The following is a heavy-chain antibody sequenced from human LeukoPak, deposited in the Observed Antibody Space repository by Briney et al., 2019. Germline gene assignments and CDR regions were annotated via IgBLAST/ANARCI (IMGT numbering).Heavy chain of an antibody. CDR3: AGETTTAIDY. D-gene: IGHD4-17*01. Sequence: SETLSLTCTVSGGSISSYYWSWIRQPPGKGLEWIGYIYYSGSTNYSPSLKSRVTISVDTSKNQFSLELSSVTAADSAVYYCAGETTTAIDYWGQGTLVTVSS. V-gene: IGHV4-59*12. CDR1: GGSISSYY. J-gene: IGHJ4*02. CDR2: IYYSGST.